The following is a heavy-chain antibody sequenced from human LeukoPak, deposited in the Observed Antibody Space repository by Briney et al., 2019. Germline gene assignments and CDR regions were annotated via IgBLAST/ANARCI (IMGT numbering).Heavy chain of an antibody. J-gene: IGHJ5*02. V-gene: IGHV1-69*13. Sequence: SVKVSCKASGYTFTSYAMNWVRQAPGQGLECMGGIIPIFGTSNYAQKFQGRVTITADESTSTAYMELSSLRSEDTAVYYCARDRRQQLENWFDPWGQGTLVTVSS. CDR3: ARDRRQQLENWFDP. CDR2: IIPIFGTS. CDR1: GYTFTSYA. D-gene: IGHD6-13*01.